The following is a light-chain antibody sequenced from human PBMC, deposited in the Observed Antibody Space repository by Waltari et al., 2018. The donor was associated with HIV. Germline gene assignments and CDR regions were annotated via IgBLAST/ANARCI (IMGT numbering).Light chain of an antibody. J-gene: IGLJ2*01. CDR3: ATWDISLSAVV. CDR1: SNNVGNHG. V-gene: IGLV10-54*04. CDR2: RDN. Sequence: QAGLTQPPPVSKGMRQTATLTCTGNSNNVGNHGAAWLQQHQGHPPKLLSYRDNKRPSGISERFSASRSGNTASLTITGVQPEDEADYFCATWDISLSAVVFGGGTTLTVL.